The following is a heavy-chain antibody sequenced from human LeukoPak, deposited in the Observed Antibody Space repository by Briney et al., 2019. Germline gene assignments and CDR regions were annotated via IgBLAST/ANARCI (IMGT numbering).Heavy chain of an antibody. Sequence: ASVKVSCKASGYTFTGYYIHWVRQAPGQGLEWMGWINPNSGATNYAQKFQGRVTMTRDTSITTAYMELSRLRSDDTAVYYCARERNSGITMIVVVTENWFDPWGQGTLVTVSS. CDR3: ARERNSGITMIVVVTENWFDP. CDR2: INPNSGAT. V-gene: IGHV1-2*02. CDR1: GYTFTGYY. D-gene: IGHD3-22*01. J-gene: IGHJ5*02.